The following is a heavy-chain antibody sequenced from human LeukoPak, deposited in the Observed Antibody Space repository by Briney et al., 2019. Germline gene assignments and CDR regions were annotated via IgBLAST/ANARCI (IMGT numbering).Heavy chain of an antibody. Sequence: GASVKVSCKASGYTFTSYAMNWVRQAPGQGLEWMGWINPNSGGTNYAQKFQGRVTMTRDTSISTAYMELSRLRSDDTAVYYCARVRGPYGSGLPXGYXGQGTXVTVSS. D-gene: IGHD3-10*01. CDR3: ARVRGPYGSGLPXGY. V-gene: IGHV1-2*02. CDR1: GYTFTSYA. J-gene: IGHJ4*02. CDR2: INPNSGGT.